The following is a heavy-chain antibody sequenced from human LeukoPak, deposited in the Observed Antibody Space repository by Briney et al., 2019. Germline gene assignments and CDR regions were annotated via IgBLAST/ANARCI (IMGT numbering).Heavy chain of an antibody. J-gene: IGHJ5*02. V-gene: IGHV1-8*01. CDR1: GYTFTSYD. Sequence: ASVKVSCKASGYTFTSYDINWVRQATGQGLEWMGWMNPNSGNTDYAQKFQGRVTMTRNTSISTAYMELSSLRSEDTAVYYCARGQSRTLGYCSGGSCRWFDPWGQGTLVTVSS. CDR2: MNPNSGNT. CDR3: ARGQSRTLGYCSGGSCRWFDP. D-gene: IGHD2-15*01.